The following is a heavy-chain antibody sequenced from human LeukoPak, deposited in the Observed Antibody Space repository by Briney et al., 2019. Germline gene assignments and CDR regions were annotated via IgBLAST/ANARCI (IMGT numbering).Heavy chain of an antibody. D-gene: IGHD3-3*02. CDR3: VRDQHFARDI. CDR2: IPCGATGI. Sequence: GGSLTLSCAASGFTFSDYPMNWVRQAPGKGLEWVSYIPCGATGIHYADSVRGRFTISRENGKNSLFLQMNSLRDEDTVVYYCVRDQHFARDIWGQGTMVAVFS. CDR1: GFTFSDYP. V-gene: IGHV3-48*02. J-gene: IGHJ3*02.